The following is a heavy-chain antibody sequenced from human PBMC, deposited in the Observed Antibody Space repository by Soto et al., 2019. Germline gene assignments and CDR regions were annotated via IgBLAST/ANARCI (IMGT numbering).Heavy chain of an antibody. J-gene: IGHJ6*02. CDR3: AAPRQLSMGYYDGVEV. D-gene: IGHD2-2*01. CDR1: GYSFATDW. CDR2: IDPSDSYT. V-gene: IGHV5-10-1*01. Sequence: PGESLKISCKGSGYSFATDWLSGVRQLPGKGLEWMGRIDPSDSYTNYSPSFQGHVTISADKSISTAYLQWSSLKASDTAMYYCAAPRQLSMGYYDGVEVWGQGTTVSVS.